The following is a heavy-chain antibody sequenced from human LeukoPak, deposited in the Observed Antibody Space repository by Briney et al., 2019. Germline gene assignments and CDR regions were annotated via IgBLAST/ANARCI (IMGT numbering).Heavy chain of an antibody. Sequence: GGSLRLTCAASGFTFSSYAMSWVRQAPGKGLEWLSCVSNSGSTIYYADSVKGRFTISRDNVKNSLYLQMNSLRVEDTAVYYCARDGAYSASNIWGQGTMVAVSS. CDR2: VSNSGSTI. CDR1: GFTFSSYA. J-gene: IGHJ3*02. CDR3: ARDGAYSASNI. V-gene: IGHV3-48*04. D-gene: IGHD6-13*01.